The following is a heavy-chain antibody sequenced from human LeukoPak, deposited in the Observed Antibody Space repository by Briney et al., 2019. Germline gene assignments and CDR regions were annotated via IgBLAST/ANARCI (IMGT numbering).Heavy chain of an antibody. V-gene: IGHV4-4*07. J-gene: IGHJ5*02. CDR2: IYTSGST. CDR3: ARTLYYSDSSGYSP. D-gene: IGHD3-22*01. CDR1: DDSISDYY. Sequence: SETLSLTCTVSDDSISDYYRGWIRQPPGKGLEWIGRIYTSGSTNYNPSLKSRVTMSVDTSKNQFSLKLNSVTAADTAVYYCARTLYYSDSSGYSPWGQGTLVTVSS.